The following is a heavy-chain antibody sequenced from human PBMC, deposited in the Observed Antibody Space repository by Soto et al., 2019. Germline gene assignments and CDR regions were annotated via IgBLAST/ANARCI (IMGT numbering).Heavy chain of an antibody. CDR1: GVCVTMGNYY. J-gene: IGHJ4*02. D-gene: IGHD3-10*01. V-gene: IGHV4-61*01. CDR3: ASEESTGCYYFDH. CDR2: VHYRGTD. Sequence: EILPLTCIHSGVCVTMGNYYWSWIRQPPGKGLEWIGYVHYRGTDKYNPSLESRVTISLDSSKNQFSLRLTSVTAADTAVYYGASEESTGCYYFDHWGQGCLVTVS.